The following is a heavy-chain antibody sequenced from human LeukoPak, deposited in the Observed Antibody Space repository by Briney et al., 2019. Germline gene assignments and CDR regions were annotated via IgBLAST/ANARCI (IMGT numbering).Heavy chain of an antibody. CDR3: ARQAPVAIVGSDYSDYYYFFDV. CDR2: ISVSGSTI. CDR1: GFTFSDYS. Sequence: GGSLRLSCAASGFTFSDYSMTWIRQTPGKGLESVSYISVSGSTIYYADSVKVRFTISRDNAKNSLYLQLNSLRAEDTAVYYCARQAPVAIVGSDYSDYYYFFDVWGKGTTVTASS. J-gene: IGHJ6*03. V-gene: IGHV3-11*04. D-gene: IGHD2-21*01.